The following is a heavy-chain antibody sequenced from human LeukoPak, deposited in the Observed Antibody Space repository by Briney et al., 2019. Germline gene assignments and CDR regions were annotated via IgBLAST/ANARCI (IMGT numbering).Heavy chain of an antibody. V-gene: IGHV1-2*02. CDR3: AREFPLDSSAIYYYYGIDV. CDR1: GYTFTGYF. D-gene: IGHD6-25*01. CDR2: INPNSGGT. Sequence: ASVKVSCKASGYTFTGYFMHWVRQAPGQGLAWVGWINPNSGGTKHAQKLQGRVTMTRHTSSSTAYTELSRVRSYDTAGYYCAREFPLDSSAIYYYYGIDVWGQGTTVSVSS. J-gene: IGHJ6*02.